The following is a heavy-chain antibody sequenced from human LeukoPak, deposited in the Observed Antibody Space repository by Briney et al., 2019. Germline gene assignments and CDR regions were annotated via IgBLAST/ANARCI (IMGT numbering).Heavy chain of an antibody. Sequence: SQTLSLTCTVSGGSISSGSYYWSWIRQPAGKGLEWIGRIYTSGSTNCNPSLKSRVTISVDTSKNQFSLKLSSVTAADTAVYYCARGSITIFGVAPPADYWGQGTLVTVSS. CDR1: GGSISSGSYY. J-gene: IGHJ4*02. V-gene: IGHV4-61*02. CDR3: ARGSITIFGVAPPADY. CDR2: IYTSGST. D-gene: IGHD3-3*01.